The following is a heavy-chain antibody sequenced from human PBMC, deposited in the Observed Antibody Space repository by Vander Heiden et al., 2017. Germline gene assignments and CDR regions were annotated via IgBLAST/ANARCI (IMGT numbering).Heavy chain of an antibody. V-gene: IGHV3-74*01. CDR1: GFTFSSYW. D-gene: IGHD2-2*01. CDR3: ARVVPAALYYYGMDV. Sequence: EVQLVESGEGLVQPGGSLRLSCAASGFTFSSYWMHWVRQAPGKGLVWVSRINSDGSSTSYADSVNGRFTISRDNAKNTLYLQMNRLRAEDTAVYYCARVVPAALYYYGMDVWGQGTTVTVSS. CDR2: INSDGSST. J-gene: IGHJ6*02.